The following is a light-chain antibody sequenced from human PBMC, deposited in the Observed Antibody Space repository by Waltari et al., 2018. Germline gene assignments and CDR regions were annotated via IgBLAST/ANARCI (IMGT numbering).Light chain of an antibody. CDR3: QQYYSTPPYT. CDR2: WAS. Sequence: DIVMTQSPDSLAVSLGERATINCKSSLRVLYSSNNKNYLSWYQQKPGQPPKLLIYWASTRGSGVPDRFSGSGSGTDFTLPVSSLQAEDVAVYYCQQYYSTPPYTFGQGTKLEIK. J-gene: IGKJ2*01. CDR1: LRVLYSSNNKNY. V-gene: IGKV4-1*01.